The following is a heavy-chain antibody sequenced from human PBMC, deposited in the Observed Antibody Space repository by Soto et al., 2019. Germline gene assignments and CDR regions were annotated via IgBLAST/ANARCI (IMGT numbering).Heavy chain of an antibody. CDR2: INPNSGDT. CDR3: ARPYCSSNSCHNWFDS. V-gene: IGHV1-2*02. D-gene: IGHD2-2*01. CDR1: GYIFTVYY. Sequence: SVKVSCKASGYIFTVYYINWVVQAPLQGLEWMGWINPNSGDTSYLQKFQGRVSMTTDTSINTAYMELSRVRSDDTAVYYCARPYCSSNSCHNWFDSWGQGTLVTVSS. J-gene: IGHJ5*01.